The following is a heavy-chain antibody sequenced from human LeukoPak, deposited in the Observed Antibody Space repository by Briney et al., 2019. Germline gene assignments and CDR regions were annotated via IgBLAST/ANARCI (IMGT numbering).Heavy chain of an antibody. J-gene: IGHJ4*02. V-gene: IGHV3-11*06. CDR1: GFTFSDYY. CDR2: ISSSSSYT. D-gene: IGHD6-13*01. Sequence: GGSLRLSCAASGFTFSDYYMSWIRQAPGKGLEWVSYISSSSSYTNCADSVKGRFTISRDNAKNSLYLQMNSLRAEDAAVYYCATGGSSSWYGGFDYWGQGTLVTVSS. CDR3: ATGGSSSWYGGFDY.